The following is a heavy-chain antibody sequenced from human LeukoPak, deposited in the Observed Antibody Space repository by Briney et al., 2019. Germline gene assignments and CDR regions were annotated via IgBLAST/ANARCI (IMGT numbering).Heavy chain of an antibody. J-gene: IGHJ4*02. CDR2: ISSSGSTI. CDR3: ARDRGYNGGNSGYFDY. D-gene: IGHD4-23*01. V-gene: IGHV3-11*01. Sequence: GGSLRLSCAASGFTFSDYYMSWIRQAPGKGLEWVSYISSSGSTIYYGNSVKGRFTISRDNAKNSLYLQMNSLRAEDTAVYYCARDRGYNGGNSGYFDYWGQGTLVTVSS. CDR1: GFTFSDYY.